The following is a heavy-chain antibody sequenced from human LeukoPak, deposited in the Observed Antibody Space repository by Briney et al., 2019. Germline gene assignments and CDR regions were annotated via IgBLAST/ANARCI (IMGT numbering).Heavy chain of an antibody. D-gene: IGHD1-1*01. CDR1: GFTFSNYW. Sequence: GGSLRLSCAASGFTFSNYWMHWVRQAPGKGLVWVSRINSDGSNTNYADSVKGRFTISRDNAKNTLYLQMNSLRAEDTAVYYCARDRTARGYMDVWGKGTTVTVSS. CDR2: INSDGSNT. CDR3: ARDRTARGYMDV. J-gene: IGHJ6*03. V-gene: IGHV3-74*01.